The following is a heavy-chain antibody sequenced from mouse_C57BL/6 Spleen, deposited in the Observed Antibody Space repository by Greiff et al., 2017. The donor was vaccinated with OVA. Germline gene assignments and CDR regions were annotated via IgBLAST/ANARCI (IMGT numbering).Heavy chain of an antibody. CDR1: GYTFPDYE. J-gene: IGHJ1*03. CDR2: IDPETGGT. V-gene: IGHV1-15*01. Sequence: VKLQESGAELVRPGASVTLSCKASGYTFPDYEMHWVKQTPVHGLEWIGAIDPETGGTAYNQKFKGKAILTADKSSSTAYMELRSLTSEDSAGYYCTRAYFDVWGTGTTVTVSS. CDR3: TRAYFDV.